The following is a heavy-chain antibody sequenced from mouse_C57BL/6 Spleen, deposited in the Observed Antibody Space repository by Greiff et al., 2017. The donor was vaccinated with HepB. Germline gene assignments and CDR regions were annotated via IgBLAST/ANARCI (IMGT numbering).Heavy chain of an antibody. CDR1: GYTFTDYN. Sequence: VQLQQSGPELVKPGASVKIPCKASGYTFTDYNMDWVKQSHGKSLEWIGDINPNNGGTIYNQKFKGKATLTVDKSSSTAYMELRSLTSEDTAVYYCARSPYYGSSPLFDYWGQGTTLTVSS. D-gene: IGHD1-1*01. J-gene: IGHJ2*01. CDR2: INPNNGGT. V-gene: IGHV1-18*01. CDR3: ARSPYYGSSPLFDY.